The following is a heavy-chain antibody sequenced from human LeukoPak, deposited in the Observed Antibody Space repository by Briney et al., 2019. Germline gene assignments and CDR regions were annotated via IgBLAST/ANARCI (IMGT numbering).Heavy chain of an antibody. D-gene: IGHD4/OR15-4a*01. V-gene: IGHV3-23*01. CDR1: GFAFSNHA. J-gene: IGHJ5*02. Sequence: GESLRLSCEASGFAFSNHAMTWVRQAPGEGLQWVSTISDTGKTTFYRDSVRGRFTISRDISNNTLYLQMDGLRADDTAVYYCARGGAYDYGVLDAWGQGTLGAVSS. CDR2: ISDTGKTT. CDR3: ARGGAYDYGVLDA.